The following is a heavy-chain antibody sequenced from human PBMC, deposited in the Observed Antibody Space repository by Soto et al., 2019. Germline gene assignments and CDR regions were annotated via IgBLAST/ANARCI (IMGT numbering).Heavy chain of an antibody. J-gene: IGHJ4*02. D-gene: IGHD3-22*01. CDR3: ARGGTFAYDTSGYSVY. Sequence: GALVKVSCKTSGYTFSAYYMHWVRQAPGQGLEWMGWINPKSGGTLYAQKFQGRVTMTRDTSISTAYMELSRLRSDDTAVYYCARGGTFAYDTSGYSVYWGQGTLVTVSS. V-gene: IGHV1-2*02. CDR1: GYTFSAYY. CDR2: INPKSGGT.